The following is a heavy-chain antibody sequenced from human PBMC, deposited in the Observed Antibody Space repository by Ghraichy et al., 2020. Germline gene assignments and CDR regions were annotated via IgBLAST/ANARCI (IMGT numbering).Heavy chain of an antibody. CDR3: ARPISMIVVGGNGNDY. V-gene: IGHV3-21*01. D-gene: IGHD3-22*01. J-gene: IGHJ4*02. CDR1: GFTFSSYS. Sequence: ESLNISCAASGFTFSSYSMNWVRQAPGKGLEWVSSISKSGDYISYADSVKGRFTISRDNAKNSLHLQMNSLRAEDTAVYYCARPISMIVVGGNGNDYWGQGTLVTVSS. CDR2: ISKSGDYI.